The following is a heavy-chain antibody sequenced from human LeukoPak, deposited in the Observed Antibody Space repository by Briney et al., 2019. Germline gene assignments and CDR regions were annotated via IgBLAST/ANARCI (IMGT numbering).Heavy chain of an antibody. Sequence: GRSPRLSCAASGFTFSSYAMHWVRQAPGKGLERVAVISYDGSNKYYADSVKGRFTISRDNSKNTLYLQMNSLRAEDTAVYYCARDFIAAFFDYWGQGTLVTVSS. D-gene: IGHD6-13*01. V-gene: IGHV3-30*04. CDR1: GFTFSSYA. CDR2: ISYDGSNK. J-gene: IGHJ4*02. CDR3: ARDFIAAFFDY.